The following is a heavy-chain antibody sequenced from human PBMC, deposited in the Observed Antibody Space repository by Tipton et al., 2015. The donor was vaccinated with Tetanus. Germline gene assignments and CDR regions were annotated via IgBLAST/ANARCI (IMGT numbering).Heavy chain of an antibody. Sequence: TLSLTCTVSGGSISDYYWSWIRLPPGKGLEWVGYVSHNGRTNSNPSLQSRITISIDTSQNQFSLELTSVTAADTALYYCARGVRYSGSSFHWFDTWGQGTLVTVSS. CDR3: ARGVRYSGSSFHWFDT. V-gene: IGHV4-59*01. CDR2: VSHNGRT. CDR1: GGSISDYY. D-gene: IGHD6-6*01. J-gene: IGHJ5*02.